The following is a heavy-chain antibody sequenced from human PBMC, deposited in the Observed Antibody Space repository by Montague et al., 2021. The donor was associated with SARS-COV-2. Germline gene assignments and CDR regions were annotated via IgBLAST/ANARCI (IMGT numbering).Heavy chain of an antibody. D-gene: IGHD3-22*01. Sequence: SETLSLTCTVSGGSITNNIYYWAWIRQPPGKGLEWIGSIYYTGNTYYNPSLKGRVTISVVTSKNHFTLKLSSVTAADTAVYYCARLKRYFDSSGSPSAFDFWGQGTKVTVSS. V-gene: IGHV4-39*02. CDR1: GGSITNNIYY. J-gene: IGHJ3*01. CDR3: ARLKRYFDSSGSPSAFDF. CDR2: IYYTGNT.